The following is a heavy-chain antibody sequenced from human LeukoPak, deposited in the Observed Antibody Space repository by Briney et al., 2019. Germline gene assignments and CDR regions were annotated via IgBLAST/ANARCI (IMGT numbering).Heavy chain of an antibody. CDR2: IRYDGSNK. V-gene: IGHV3-30*02. Sequence: GGSLRLSCAASGFTFSNYGMHWVRQAPGKGLEWVAFIRYDGSNKYYADSVRGRFTISRDNSKSILSLQMNSLRAEDTAIYYCATYRQVLLPFESWGQGTLVTVSS. J-gene: IGHJ4*02. CDR1: GFTFSNYG. D-gene: IGHD5-18*01. CDR3: ATYRQVLLPFES.